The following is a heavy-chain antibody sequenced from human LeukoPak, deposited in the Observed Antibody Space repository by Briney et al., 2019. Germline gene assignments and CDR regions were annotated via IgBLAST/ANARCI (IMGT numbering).Heavy chain of an antibody. CDR1: GGSISSSSYY. CDR2: IYYSGST. V-gene: IGHV4-39*01. Sequence: SETLSLTCTVSGGSISSSSYYWGWIRQPPGKGLEWIGSIYYSGSTYYNPSLKSRVTISVDTSKNQFSLKLSSVTAADTAVYYCARQEYYDFWSGYPNLNNWFDPWGQGTLVTVSS. CDR3: ARQEYYDFWSGYPNLNNWFDP. D-gene: IGHD3-3*01. J-gene: IGHJ5*02.